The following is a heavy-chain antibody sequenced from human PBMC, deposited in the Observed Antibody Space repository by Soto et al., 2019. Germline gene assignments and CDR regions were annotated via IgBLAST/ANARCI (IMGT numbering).Heavy chain of an antibody. Sequence: QVQLVESGGGVVQPGRSLRLSCAASGFTFSSYGMHWVRQAPGKGLEWVAVISYDGSNKYYADSVKGRFTISRDNPKNTLYLQMNSLRAEDTAVYYCAKRGGDYYDSSGWDYFDYWGQGTLVTVSS. CDR1: GFTFSSYG. CDR2: ISYDGSNK. D-gene: IGHD3-22*01. CDR3: AKRGGDYYDSSGWDYFDY. J-gene: IGHJ4*02. V-gene: IGHV3-30*18.